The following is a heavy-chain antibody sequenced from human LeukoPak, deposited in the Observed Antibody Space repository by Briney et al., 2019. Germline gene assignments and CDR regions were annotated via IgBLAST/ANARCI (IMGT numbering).Heavy chain of an antibody. D-gene: IGHD3-10*01. V-gene: IGHV3-21*04. J-gene: IGHJ4*02. CDR2: ISSSTSYM. CDR3: AKNSVGGYFSNFDY. Sequence: GGSLRLSCAASGFTLSTYSMNWVRQAPGKGLEWVSSISSSTSYMYYADSVKGRFTISRDNSKNTLYLQMNSLRAEDTAVYYCAKNSVGGYFSNFDYWGQGTLVTVSS. CDR1: GFTLSTYS.